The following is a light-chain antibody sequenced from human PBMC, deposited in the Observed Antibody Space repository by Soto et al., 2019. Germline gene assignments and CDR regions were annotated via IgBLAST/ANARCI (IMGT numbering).Light chain of an antibody. V-gene: IGKV3-20*01. Sequence: EIVLTQSPGTLSLSPGERATLSCRASQSISSSYLAWYQQKPGQAPRLLIHGASSRATGIPDRFSGSGSGTDFTLTISRLEPEDFAVYYCQQYGSSPTFGGGTKVDIK. J-gene: IGKJ4*01. CDR1: QSISSSY. CDR3: QQYGSSPT. CDR2: GAS.